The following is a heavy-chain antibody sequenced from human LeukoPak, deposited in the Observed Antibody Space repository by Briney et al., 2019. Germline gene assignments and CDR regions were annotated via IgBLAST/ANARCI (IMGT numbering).Heavy chain of an antibody. V-gene: IGHV3-30*02. D-gene: IGHD6-13*01. Sequence: GGSLRLSCAASGFTFSSYGMHWVRQAPGKGLEWVAFIRYDGSNKYYADSVKGRFTISRDNSKNTLYLQMTSLRAEDTAVYYCAKEGTDSAIAAPSCYYYYMDVWGKGTTVTVSS. CDR1: GFTFSSYG. J-gene: IGHJ6*03. CDR3: AKEGTDSAIAAPSCYYYYMDV. CDR2: IRYDGSNK.